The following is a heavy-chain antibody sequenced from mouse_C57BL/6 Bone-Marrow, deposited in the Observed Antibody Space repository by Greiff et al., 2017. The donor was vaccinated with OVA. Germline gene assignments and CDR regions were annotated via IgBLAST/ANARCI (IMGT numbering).Heavy chain of an antibody. V-gene: IGHV5-6*01. CDR2: ISSGGSYT. J-gene: IGHJ2*01. CDR1: GFTFSSYG. CDR3: ARPGTYYFDD. D-gene: IGHD3-3*01. Sequence: EVQLVESGGDLVKPGGSLKLSCAASGFTFSSYGMSWVRQTPDKRLEWVATISSGGSYTYYPDSVKGRFNISRDNAKNTLYLQMSSLKSDDTAMYYCARPGTYYFDDWGQGTTRTVSS.